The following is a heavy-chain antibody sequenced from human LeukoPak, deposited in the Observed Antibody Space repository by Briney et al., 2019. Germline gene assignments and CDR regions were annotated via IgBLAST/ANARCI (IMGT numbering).Heavy chain of an antibody. CDR2: MYPGDSDT. J-gene: IGHJ4*02. V-gene: IGHV5-51*01. CDR3: GRHLYGGNSAIDY. D-gene: IGHD4-23*01. Sequence: GESPKISCKGSGYSLTSYWIGWVSQMPGKGLEWMGIMYPGDSDTRYSPSFQGQVTISVDKSISTAYLQWSSLKASDTAMYYCGRHLYGGNSAIDYWGQGTLVTVSS. CDR1: GYSLTSYW.